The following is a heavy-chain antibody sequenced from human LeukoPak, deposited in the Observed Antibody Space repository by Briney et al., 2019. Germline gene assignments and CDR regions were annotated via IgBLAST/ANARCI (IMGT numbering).Heavy chain of an antibody. Sequence: PSETLSLTCAVSGGSISSSNWWSWVRQPPGKGLEWIGEIYHSGSTNYNPSLKSRVTISVDKSKNQFSLKLSSVTAADTAVYYCATANDSSGYYFDYWGQGTLVTVSS. V-gene: IGHV4-4*02. CDR3: ATANDSSGYYFDY. CDR2: IYHSGST. CDR1: GGSISSSNW. J-gene: IGHJ4*02. D-gene: IGHD3-22*01.